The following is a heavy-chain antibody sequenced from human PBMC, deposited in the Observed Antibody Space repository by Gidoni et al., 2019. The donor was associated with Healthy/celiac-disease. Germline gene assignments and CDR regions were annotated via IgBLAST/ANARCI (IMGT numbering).Heavy chain of an antibody. CDR3: AKDTLAYDFWSGYTFDP. V-gene: IGHV3-9*01. CDR1: GFPFDDYP. Sequence: EVQLVESGGGLVQPGRSLRLSCAPSGFPFDDYPMHWVRQAPGKGLEWVSGISWNSGSIGYADSVKGRFTISRDNAKNALYLQMNSLRAEDTALYYCAKDTLAYDFWSGYTFDPWGQGTLVTVSS. D-gene: IGHD3-3*01. CDR2: ISWNSGSI. J-gene: IGHJ5*02.